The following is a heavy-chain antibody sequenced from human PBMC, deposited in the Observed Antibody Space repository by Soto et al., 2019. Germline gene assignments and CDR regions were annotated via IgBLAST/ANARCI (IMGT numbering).Heavy chain of an antibody. CDR1: GYSFTSYW. V-gene: IGHV5-10-1*01. D-gene: IGHD1-1*01. Sequence: EVQLVQSGAEVKKPGESLRISCKGSGYSFTSYWISWVRQMPGKGLEWMGRIDPSDSYTNYSPSFQGHVTISADKSISTAYLQWSSLKASDTAMYYCERPVVGARGWVEEPLWGQGTLVTVSS. J-gene: IGHJ4*02. CDR2: IDPSDSYT. CDR3: ERPVVGARGWVEEPL.